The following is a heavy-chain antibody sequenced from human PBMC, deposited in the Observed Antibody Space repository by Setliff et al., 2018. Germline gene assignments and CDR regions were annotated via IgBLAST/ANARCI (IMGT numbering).Heavy chain of an antibody. Sequence: GGSLRLSCAASRFSFSNTKMSWIRQAPGKGLEWVGRIKSAADGGTIEYAAAVNGRFTVSRDDSKNTLFLQMNSLKTEDTALYYCTTDWSRGDSGNYLRLDYWGPGTLVTVSS. CDR3: TTDWSRGDSGNYLRLDY. J-gene: IGHJ4*02. CDR2: IKSAADGGTI. D-gene: IGHD3-10*01. CDR1: RFSFSNTK. V-gene: IGHV3-15*01.